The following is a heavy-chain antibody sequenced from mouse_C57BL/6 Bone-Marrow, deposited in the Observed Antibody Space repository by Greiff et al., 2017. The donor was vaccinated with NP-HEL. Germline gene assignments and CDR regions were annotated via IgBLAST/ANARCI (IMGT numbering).Heavy chain of an antibody. CDR3: AREGYSNYDAMDY. V-gene: IGHV3-6*01. J-gene: IGHJ4*01. CDR2: ISYDGSN. D-gene: IGHD2-5*01. Sequence: EVQLQQSGPGLVKPSQSLSLTCSVTGYSITSGYYWYWIRQFPGNKLEWMGYISYDGSNNYNPSLKNRISITRDTSKNQFFLKLNSVTTEDTATYYCAREGYSNYDAMDYWGQGTSVTVSS. CDR1: GYSITSGYY.